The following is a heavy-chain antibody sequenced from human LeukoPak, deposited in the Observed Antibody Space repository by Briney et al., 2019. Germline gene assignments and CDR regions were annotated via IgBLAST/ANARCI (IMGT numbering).Heavy chain of an antibody. D-gene: IGHD2-8*02. V-gene: IGHV3-23*01. J-gene: IGHJ4*02. CDR2: ISGSGGST. CDR1: GFTFSSYA. CDR3: AKDPYCTGGVCYNDY. Sequence: PGGSLRLSCAASGFTFSSYAMSWVRQAPGKGLEWVSAISGSGGSTYYADSVKGRFTISRDNSKNTLYLQMNSLRAEDTAVYYCAKDPYCTGGVCYNDYWGQGTLVTVSS.